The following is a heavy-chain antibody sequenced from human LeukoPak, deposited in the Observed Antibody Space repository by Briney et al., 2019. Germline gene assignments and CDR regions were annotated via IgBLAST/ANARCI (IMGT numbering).Heavy chain of an antibody. CDR2: ISTSGST. V-gene: IGHV4-4*07. D-gene: IGHD2-15*01. Sequence: SETLSLTCTVSGGSISGYYWIWIRQPAGKGLEWIGRISTSGSTDCNPSLKSRVTMSVDTSKNQFSLRLSSVTAADTAVYYCARRYCSGGSCYHFDYWGQGTLVTVSS. CDR3: ARRYCSGGSCYHFDY. CDR1: GGSISGYY. J-gene: IGHJ4*02.